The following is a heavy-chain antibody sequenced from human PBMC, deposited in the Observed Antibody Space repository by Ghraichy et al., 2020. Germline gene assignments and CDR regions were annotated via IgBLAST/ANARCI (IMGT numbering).Heavy chain of an antibody. CDR3: ARGGGRYYYYGMDV. CDR1: GGSISSGSYY. J-gene: IGHJ6*02. CDR2: IYTSGST. V-gene: IGHV4-61*02. Sequence: TLSLTCTVSGGSISSGSYYWSWIRQPAGKGLEWIGRIYTSGSTNYNPSLKSRVTISVDTSKNQFSLKLSSVTAADTAVYYCARGGGRYYYYGMDVWGQGTTVTVSS. D-gene: IGHD3-10*01.